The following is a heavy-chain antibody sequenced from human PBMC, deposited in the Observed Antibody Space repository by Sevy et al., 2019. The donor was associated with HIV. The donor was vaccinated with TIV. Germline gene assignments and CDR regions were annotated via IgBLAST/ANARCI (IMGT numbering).Heavy chain of an antibody. D-gene: IGHD2-21*02. CDR2: ISHDGNYK. CDR3: ARLFSCGGDCYYLDY. Sequence: GGSLRLSCAASGFTFSNYDMHWVRQAPGKGLEWVAVISHDGNYKNCADSVKLRFTISRDDFKNTLYLQMSSLRPEDTAVYFCARLFSCGGDCYYLDYWGQGALVTVSS. V-gene: IGHV3-30-3*01. J-gene: IGHJ4*02. CDR1: GFTFSNYD.